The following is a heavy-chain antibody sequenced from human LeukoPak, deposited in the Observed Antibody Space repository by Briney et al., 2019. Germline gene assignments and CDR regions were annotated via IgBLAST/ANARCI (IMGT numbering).Heavy chain of an antibody. CDR1: GGTFSSYA. D-gene: IGHD2-15*01. CDR3: AGYCSGGSCPGDMAYYFDY. V-gene: IGHV1-69*06. Sequence: SVKVSCKASGGTFSSYAIGWVRQAPGQGLEWMGGIIPIFGTANYAQKFQGRVTITADKSTSTAYMELSSLRSEDTAVYYCAGYCSGGSCPGDMAYYFDYWGQGTLVTVSS. J-gene: IGHJ4*02. CDR2: IIPIFGTA.